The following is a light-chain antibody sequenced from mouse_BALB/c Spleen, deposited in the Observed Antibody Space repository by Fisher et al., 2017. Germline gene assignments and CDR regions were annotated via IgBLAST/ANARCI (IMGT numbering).Light chain of an antibody. J-gene: IGKJ2*01. V-gene: IGKV4-59*01. CDR1: SSVSS. CDR3: QQWSSNPPT. CDR2: DTS. Sequence: IVMTQSPAIMSASLGERVTMTCSASSSVSSSYLYWYQQKSGTSPKRWIYDTSKLASGVPARFSGSGSGTSYSLTISSMEAEDAATYYCQQWSSNPPTFGGGTKLEIK.